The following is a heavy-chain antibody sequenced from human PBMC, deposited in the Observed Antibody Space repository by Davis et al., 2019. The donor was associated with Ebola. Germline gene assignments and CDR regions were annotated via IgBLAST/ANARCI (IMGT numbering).Heavy chain of an antibody. V-gene: IGHV3-23*01. CDR1: GFPFSAYA. D-gene: IGHD6-6*01. Sequence: GESLKISCAASGFPFSAYAMSRVRQPPGEGLQWVSTVSISGRDTYYIDSVMGRFTVSRDNSKNTVFLQMNSLRVEDTAHYYCAQGSSPDNWGPGTLVTVSS. J-gene: IGHJ4*02. CDR3: AQGSSPDN. CDR2: VSISGRDT.